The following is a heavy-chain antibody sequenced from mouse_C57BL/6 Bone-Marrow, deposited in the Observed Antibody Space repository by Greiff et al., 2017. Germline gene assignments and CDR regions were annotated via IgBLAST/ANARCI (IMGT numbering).Heavy chain of an antibody. D-gene: IGHD2-5*01. Sequence: VQLQQSGPELVKPGASVKISCKASGYAFSSSWMNWVKQRPGKGLEWIGRIYPGDGDTNYNGKFKGKATLTADKPSSTAYMQLSSLTSEDSAVYFCAPDSNWFAYWGQGTLVTVSA. CDR2: IYPGDGDT. V-gene: IGHV1-82*01. J-gene: IGHJ3*01. CDR1: GYAFSSSW. CDR3: APDSNWFAY.